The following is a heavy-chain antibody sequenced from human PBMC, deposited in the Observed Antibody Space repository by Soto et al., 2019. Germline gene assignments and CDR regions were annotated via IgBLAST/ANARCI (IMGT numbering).Heavy chain of an antibody. CDR1: GFSFSNAW. V-gene: IGHV3-15*01. CDR2: IRGKADGGTT. D-gene: IGHD3-22*01. J-gene: IGHJ1*01. Sequence: PGGSLRLSCAASGFSFSNAWMSWVRQAPGKGLEWVARIRGKADGGTTNYPAAANGRFIVSRDDSRNMLYLQMNSLRTEDTGVYYCLTDPYYDTSGLYFVEYFQYWGQGTLVTVSS. CDR3: LTDPYYDTSGLYFVEYFQY.